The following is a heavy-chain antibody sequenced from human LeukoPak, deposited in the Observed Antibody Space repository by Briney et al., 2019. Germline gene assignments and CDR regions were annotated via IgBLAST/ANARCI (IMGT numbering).Heavy chain of an antibody. CDR1: GYTFTSYD. D-gene: IGHD3-3*01. CDR2: MNPNSGNT. V-gene: IGHV1-8*03. Sequence: GASVKVSCKASGYTFTSYDINWVRQATGQGLEWMRWMNPNSGNTGYAQMFQGRVTITRNTSISTAYMELSSLRSEDTAVYYCARGLTYYDFWSGHDAFDIWGQGTMVTVSS. CDR3: ARGLTYYDFWSGHDAFDI. J-gene: IGHJ3*02.